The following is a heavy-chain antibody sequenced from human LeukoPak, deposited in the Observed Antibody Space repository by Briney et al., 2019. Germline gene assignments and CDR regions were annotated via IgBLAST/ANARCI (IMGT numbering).Heavy chain of an antibody. CDR3: ARARGSWVNFQH. V-gene: IGHV4-31*03. J-gene: IGHJ1*01. CDR2: VYYTGST. CDR1: GGSVTSGGYY. Sequence: SETLSLTCTVSGGSVTSGGYYRSWIRQHPGKGLEWIGYVYYTGSTYYNPSLKSRVTISPDTSKNQFSLKVSSVTPEDTAVYYCARARGSWVNFQHWGQGTLVTVSS. D-gene: IGHD6-13*01.